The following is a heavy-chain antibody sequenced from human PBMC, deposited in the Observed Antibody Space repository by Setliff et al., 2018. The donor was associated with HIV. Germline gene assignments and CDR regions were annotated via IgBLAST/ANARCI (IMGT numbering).Heavy chain of an antibody. D-gene: IGHD1-26*01. V-gene: IGHV1-69*06. CDR1: GGTFSSYA. CDR2: IITVFGTA. J-gene: IGHJ3*02. CDR3: AREDGSYDGGRGAFEI. Sequence: GASVKVSCKASGGTFSSYAISWVRQAPGQGLEWMGRIITVFGTANYAQKFQGRVTIIADKSTSTAYMDLSSLRSEDTAVYYCAREDGSYDGGRGAFEIWGQGTMVTVSS.